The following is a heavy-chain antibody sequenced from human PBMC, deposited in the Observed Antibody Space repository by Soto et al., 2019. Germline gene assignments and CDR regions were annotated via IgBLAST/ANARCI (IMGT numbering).Heavy chain of an antibody. J-gene: IGHJ5*02. V-gene: IGHV3-23*01. CDR3: AKGSYTNYNWFDP. CDR1: GFTFSSHA. D-gene: IGHD2-8*01. Sequence: EVQLLESGGDLVQPGGSLRLSCAGSGFTFSSHAMNWVRQAPGKGLEWVSAISKSGENTYYADPVKGRFTVSRDNTKNTMYLQMNSLRADDTAVYYCAKGSYTNYNWFDPWGQGTLVTVSS. CDR2: ISKSGENT.